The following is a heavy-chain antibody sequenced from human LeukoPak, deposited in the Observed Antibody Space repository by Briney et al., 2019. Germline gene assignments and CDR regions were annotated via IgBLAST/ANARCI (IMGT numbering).Heavy chain of an antibody. Sequence: GGSLRLSCAGSGLALSDHYMDWVRQAPGKGLESVGRIGNKINSYTTEYAASVKGRFTISRDDSKNSLYLQMSTLKTEDTAVYHCTRGYSGVSIYAFDIWGHGTMVTVSS. CDR3: TRGYSGVSIYAFDI. CDR2: IGNKINSYTT. CDR1: GLALSDHY. V-gene: IGHV3-72*01. J-gene: IGHJ3*02. D-gene: IGHD6-19*01.